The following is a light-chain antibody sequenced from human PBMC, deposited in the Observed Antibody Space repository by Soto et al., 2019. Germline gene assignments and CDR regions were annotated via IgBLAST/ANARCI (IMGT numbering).Light chain of an antibody. CDR2: DVS. CDR3: SSYTSSSTLV. V-gene: IGLV2-14*01. J-gene: IGLJ1*01. Sequence: QSVLTQPASVSGSPGQSITISCTGTSSDVGGYNYVSWYQQHPGKAPKLMIYDVSNRPSGVSNRFSGSKSGNTASLTISGLQADDEADYYCSSYTSSSTLVFVTGTKVT. CDR1: SSDVGGYNY.